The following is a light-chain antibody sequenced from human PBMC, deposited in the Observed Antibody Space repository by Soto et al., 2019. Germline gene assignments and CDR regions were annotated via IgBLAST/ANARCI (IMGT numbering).Light chain of an antibody. CDR2: DAS. Sequence: EIVLTHSPATLSLSPLEIATLSFRASQSVTSYLAWYQQRPGQAPRLLINDASRRATGIPDRFSGSGSGADFTLTISSLEPEDFAVYYCQQRSSWPITFGQGTRLEIK. J-gene: IGKJ5*01. V-gene: IGKV3-11*01. CDR3: QQRSSWPIT. CDR1: QSVTSY.